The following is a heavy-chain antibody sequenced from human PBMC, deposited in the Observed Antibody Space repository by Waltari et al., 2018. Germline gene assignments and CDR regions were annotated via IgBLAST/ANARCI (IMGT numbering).Heavy chain of an antibody. CDR2: ISTYNGNT. CDR3: VRDRTYDSSGFLGEH. V-gene: IGHV1-18*01. D-gene: IGHD3-22*01. J-gene: IGHJ4*02. CDR1: GYNFRSYG. Sequence: QVQFVQSGAEVKKPGASGNVSCKTSGYNFRSYGISWVRQAPGQGPEWMAWISTYNGNTDYAQKFKGRLSVNTQTSTNTAYMELRSLTSDDTAVYYCVRDRTYDSSGFLGEHWGQGTLVSVSS.